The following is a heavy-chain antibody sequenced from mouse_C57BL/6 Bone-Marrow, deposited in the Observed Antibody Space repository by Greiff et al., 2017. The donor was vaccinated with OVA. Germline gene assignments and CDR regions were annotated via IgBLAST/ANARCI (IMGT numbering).Heavy chain of an antibody. J-gene: IGHJ2*01. V-gene: IGHV1-15*01. CDR2: IDPETGGT. CDR3: TRSYSNHGDLDY. Sequence: QVQLQQSGAELVRPGASVTLSCKASGYTFTDYEMHWVKQTPVHGLEWIGAIDPETGGTAYNQKFKGKAILTADKSSSTAYMELRSLTSEDSAVYYCTRSYSNHGDLDYWGQGTTLTGSS. CDR1: GYTFTDYE. D-gene: IGHD2-5*01.